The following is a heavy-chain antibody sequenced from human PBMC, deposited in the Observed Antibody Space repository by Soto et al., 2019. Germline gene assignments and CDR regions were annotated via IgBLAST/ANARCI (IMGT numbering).Heavy chain of an antibody. Sequence: SETLSLTCTVSGGSISNYYWSWIRQPPGKGLEWIGYIYYSGSTYYNPSLKSRVTISVDTSKNQFSLKLSSVTAADTAVYYCASSNIAAAGFYYYGMDVWGRGTTVTVSS. CDR3: ASSNIAAAGFYYYGMDV. V-gene: IGHV4-59*01. J-gene: IGHJ6*02. CDR2: IYYSGST. CDR1: GGSISNYY. D-gene: IGHD6-13*01.